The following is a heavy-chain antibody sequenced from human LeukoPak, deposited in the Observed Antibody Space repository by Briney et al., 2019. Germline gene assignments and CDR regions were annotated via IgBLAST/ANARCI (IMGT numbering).Heavy chain of an antibody. Sequence: SETLSLTCAVSGGSFSGYYWSWVRQPPGKGLEWSGNIHHSGSTNYHSSLKSRVTMSIDTSKNLFSLNLSSVTAADTAVYYCAGWVWTVSRVEYFENWGQGTLVTVSS. CDR3: AGWVWTVSRVEYFEN. CDR2: IHHSGST. V-gene: IGHV4-59*01. D-gene: IGHD3/OR15-3a*01. CDR1: GGSFSGYY. J-gene: IGHJ1*01.